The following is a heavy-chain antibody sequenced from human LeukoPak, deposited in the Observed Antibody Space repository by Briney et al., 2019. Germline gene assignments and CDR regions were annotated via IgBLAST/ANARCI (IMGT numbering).Heavy chain of an antibody. CDR2: IDPSSSKM. CDR1: GFSFGGNS. CDR3: VRDTHFQWLVGSDAFDL. J-gene: IGHJ3*01. D-gene: IGHD6-19*01. V-gene: IGHV3-48*04. Sequence: HPGGSLRLSCVASGFSFGGNSMEWVRQAPGKGLECLSYIDPSSSKMYYVDSVKGRFTISRDNAKNSLHLQMSSLKVEDTALYYCVRDTHFQWLVGSDAFDLWGQGTMVTVSS.